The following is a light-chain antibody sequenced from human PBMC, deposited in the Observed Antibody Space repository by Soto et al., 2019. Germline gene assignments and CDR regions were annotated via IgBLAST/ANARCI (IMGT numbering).Light chain of an antibody. J-gene: IGLJ3*02. CDR3: CSYAGSSLKV. Sequence: QSVLTQPASVSGSPGQSITISCTGTSSDVGSYNLVSWYQQHPGKAPKLMIYEGSKRPSGVSNRFSGSKSGNTASLTISGLQAEDEADYYCCSYAGSSLKVFGGGTNLTVL. CDR2: EGS. CDR1: SSDVGSYNL. V-gene: IGLV2-23*01.